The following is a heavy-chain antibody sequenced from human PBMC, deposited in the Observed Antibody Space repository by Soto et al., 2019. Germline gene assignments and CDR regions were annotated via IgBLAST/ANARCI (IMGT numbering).Heavy chain of an antibody. CDR1: GFTFSSYA. D-gene: IGHD5-18*01. CDR3: ARLPRYYIDY. Sequence: QVQLVESGGGVVQPGRSLRLSCAASGFTFSSYAMHWVRQAPGKGLEWVAVISYDGSNKYYADSVKGRFTISRDNSKNTLYLQMNSLRAEDTAVYYCARLPRYYIDYWGQGTLVTVSS. V-gene: IGHV3-30-3*01. J-gene: IGHJ4*02. CDR2: ISYDGSNK.